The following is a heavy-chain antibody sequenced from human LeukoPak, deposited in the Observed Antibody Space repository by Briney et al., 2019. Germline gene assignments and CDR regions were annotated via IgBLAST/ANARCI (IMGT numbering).Heavy chain of an antibody. J-gene: IGHJ4*02. D-gene: IGHD3-16*01. CDR2: ISYDGSNK. CDR1: GFTFSSYA. V-gene: IGHV3-30-3*01. CDR3: ASYGYVLASD. Sequence: GRSLRLSCAASGFTFSSYAMHWVRQAPGKGLEWVAVISYDGSNKYYADSVKSRFTISRDNSKNTLYLQMNSLRAEDTAVYYCASYGYVLASDWGQGTLVTVSS.